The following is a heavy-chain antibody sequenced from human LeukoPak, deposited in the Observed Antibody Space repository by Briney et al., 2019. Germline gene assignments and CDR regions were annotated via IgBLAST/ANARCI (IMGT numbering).Heavy chain of an antibody. D-gene: IGHD3-16*01. CDR1: GGSISSYY. V-gene: IGHV4-59*01. Sequence: SETLSLTCTVSGGSISSYYWSWIRQPPGKGLEWIGYIYYSGSTNYNPSLKSRVTISVKTSKNQFSLKLSSVTAADTAVYYCARVMRSFMTDAFDIWGQGTMVTVSS. CDR3: ARVMRSFMTDAFDI. J-gene: IGHJ3*02. CDR2: IYYSGST.